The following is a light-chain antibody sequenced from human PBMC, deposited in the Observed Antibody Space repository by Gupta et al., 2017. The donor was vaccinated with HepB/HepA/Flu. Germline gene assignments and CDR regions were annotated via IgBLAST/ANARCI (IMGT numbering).Light chain of an antibody. V-gene: IGKV1-39*01. CDR1: QRISTS. J-gene: IGKJ1*01. Sequence: QLPQSLCSLSASVGNRVTITCRASQRISTSLNWYQQKPGKPPRLLIYAASAMQGGVPSRFSGSGSGTDFALTISRLQPEDFATYYCQQTGSTLWTFGQGTKVEIK. CDR2: AAS. CDR3: QQTGSTLWT.